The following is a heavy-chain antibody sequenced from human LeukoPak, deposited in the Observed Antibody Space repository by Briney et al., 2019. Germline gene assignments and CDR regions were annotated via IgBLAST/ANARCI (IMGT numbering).Heavy chain of an antibody. CDR1: GFTFSTFP. V-gene: IGHV3-30*04. Sequence: PGGSLRLSCEASGFTFSTFPMHWVRQTPDKRLEWVAVISDDGRDTYYADSVKGRFTISRDNSKNTLYLQMNSLSPEDTAVVYCARVGRVSIYPSYMDVRGKGTTVTVSS. CDR3: ARVGRVSIYPSYMDV. J-gene: IGHJ6*03. CDR2: ISDDGRDT. D-gene: IGHD6-6*01.